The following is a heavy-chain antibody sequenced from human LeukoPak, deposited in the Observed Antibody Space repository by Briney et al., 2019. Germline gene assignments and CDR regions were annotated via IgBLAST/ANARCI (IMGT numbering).Heavy chain of an antibody. CDR2: IYTSGST. D-gene: IGHD2-2*01. CDR1: GGSISSYY. CDR3: ARELGYCSSTSCYRGDAFDI. J-gene: IGHJ3*02. Sequence: SETLSLTCTVSGGSISSYYWSWIRQPAGKGLEWIGRIYTSGSTNYNPSLKSRVTMSVDTSKNQFSLKLSSVTAADTAVYYCARELGYCSSTSCYRGDAFDIWGQGTMVTVSS. V-gene: IGHV4-4*07.